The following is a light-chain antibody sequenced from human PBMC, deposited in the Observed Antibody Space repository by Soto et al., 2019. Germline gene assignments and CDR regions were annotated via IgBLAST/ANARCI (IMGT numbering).Light chain of an antibody. CDR1: QSISSW. V-gene: IGKV1-5*01. Sequence: DIPMTQSPSTLSASVGDRVTITCRASQSISSWLAWYQQKPGKAPKLLIYDASSLESGVPSRFSGSGSGTEFILTISSLQPDDFATYYCQQYNSYSSTWTFGQGTKVEIK. CDR3: QQYNSYSSTWT. CDR2: DAS. J-gene: IGKJ1*01.